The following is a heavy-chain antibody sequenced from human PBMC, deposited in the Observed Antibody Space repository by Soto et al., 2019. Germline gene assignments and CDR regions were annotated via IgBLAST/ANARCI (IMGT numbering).Heavy chain of an antibody. Sequence: GSLRPPCSASGFTFSSYAMSGVRQAPGKGLEWVSAISGSGGSTYYADSVKGRFTISRDNSKNTLYLQMNRLRDEDTAVYYCAKDGTYYYDSSGYPIPDYWGQGTLVTVYS. D-gene: IGHD3-22*01. CDR2: ISGSGGST. V-gene: IGHV3-23*01. CDR1: GFTFSSYA. CDR3: AKDGTYYYDSSGYPIPDY. J-gene: IGHJ4*02.